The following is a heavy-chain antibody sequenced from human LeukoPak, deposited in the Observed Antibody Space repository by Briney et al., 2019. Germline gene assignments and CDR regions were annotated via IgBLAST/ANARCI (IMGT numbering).Heavy chain of an antibody. D-gene: IGHD3-10*01. V-gene: IGHV6-1*01. J-gene: IGHJ4*02. CDR2: TYYRSKWYN. Sequence: SQTLPLTCAISGDSVSSNSAAWNWIRQSPSRGLEWLGRTYYRSKWYNDYAVSVKSRITINPDASKNQFSLQLNSVTPEDTAVYYCAREYYGSGSYYNGARYFDYWGQGTLVTVSS. CDR3: AREYYGSGSYYNGARYFDY. CDR1: GDSVSSNSAA.